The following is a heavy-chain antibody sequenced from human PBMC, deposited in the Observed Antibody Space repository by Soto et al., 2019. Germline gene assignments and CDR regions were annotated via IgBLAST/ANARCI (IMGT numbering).Heavy chain of an antibody. CDR2: IDETGRTK. CDR1: GFTFNNHA. D-gene: IGHD2-2*01. Sequence: EVQLVESGGGLMQPGGSLRLSCAASGFTFNNHAMDWVRQAPGKGLEWVSYIDETGRTKYYADSVKGRFTISRDNAKNSLNLQMNSLGAEDTAVYYCARDLTGYAMDVWGQGTTVTVSS. V-gene: IGHV3-48*03. J-gene: IGHJ6*02. CDR3: ARDLTGYAMDV.